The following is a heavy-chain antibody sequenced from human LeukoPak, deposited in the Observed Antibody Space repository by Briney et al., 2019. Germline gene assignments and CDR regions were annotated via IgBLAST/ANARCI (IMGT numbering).Heavy chain of an antibody. CDR3: ARVKKVPYYYGSGSYAFDY. J-gene: IGHJ4*02. CDR2: ISGSGGST. D-gene: IGHD3-10*01. CDR1: GFTFSSYA. Sequence: GGSLRLSCAASGFTFSSYAMSWVRQAPGKGLEWVSAISGSGGSTYYADSVKGRFTISRDNSKNTLYLQMNSLRAEDTAVYYCARVKKVPYYYGSGSYAFDYWGQGTLVTVSS. V-gene: IGHV3-23*01.